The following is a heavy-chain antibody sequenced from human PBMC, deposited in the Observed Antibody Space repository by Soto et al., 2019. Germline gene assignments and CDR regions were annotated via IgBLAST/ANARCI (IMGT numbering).Heavy chain of an antibody. V-gene: IGHV4-61*01. CDR1: VGSFSTDNYY. CDR2: IYHSGST. J-gene: IGHJ6*02. CDR3: ARDKSLTILDYYYGMDV. D-gene: IGHD3-3*01. Sequence: SETLSLTCTVSVGSFSTDNYYWSWIRQSPGKGLEWIGYIYHSGSTNYNPSVKSRVTISVDTSKNQFSLKLSSVTAADTAVYYCARDKSLTILDYYYGMDVWGQGTTVTVSS.